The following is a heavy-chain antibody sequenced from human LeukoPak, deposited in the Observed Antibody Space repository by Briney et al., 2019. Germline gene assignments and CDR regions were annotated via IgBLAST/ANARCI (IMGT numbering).Heavy chain of an antibody. Sequence: GGSLRLSCAASGFTFSNAWMSWVRQAPGKGLEWVAYIRFDGSDKYYADSVRGRFTISRDNSKTTLYLQMNSLRAEDTALYYCAKDRAATGVFDYWGQGTLVTVSS. V-gene: IGHV3-30*02. CDR3: AKDRAATGVFDY. CDR1: GFTFSNAW. J-gene: IGHJ4*02. CDR2: IRFDGSDK. D-gene: IGHD6-13*01.